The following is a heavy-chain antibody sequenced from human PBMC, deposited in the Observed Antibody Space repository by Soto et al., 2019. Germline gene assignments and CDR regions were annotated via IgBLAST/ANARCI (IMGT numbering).Heavy chain of an antibody. Sequence: QVQLQESGPGLVKPSQTLSLSCTVSGASISSXFYXXXXXXXXXXXXLXWIGYIYYRGSTYYTPSLKRRLTMAIDTSKNQLSLKLTSVTAAATAVYYCAREEGSSSTWVLFDPWGQGTLVAVSS. CDR3: AREEGSSSTWVLFDP. J-gene: IGHJ5*02. D-gene: IGHD2-2*01. CDR1: GASISSXFYX. CDR2: IYYRGST. V-gene: IGHV4-31*03.